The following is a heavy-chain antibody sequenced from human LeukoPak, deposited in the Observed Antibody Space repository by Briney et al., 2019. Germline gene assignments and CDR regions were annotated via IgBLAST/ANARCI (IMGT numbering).Heavy chain of an antibody. CDR1: GGSISSSNW. J-gene: IGHJ4*02. CDR2: IYHSGST. Sequence: SSGTLSLTCAVSGGSISSSNWWSWVRQPPGKGLEWIGEIYHSGSTNYNPSLKSRVTISVDKSKNQFSLKLSSVTAADTAVYYCARAIGSWYGGDFDYWGQGTLVTVSS. D-gene: IGHD6-13*01. CDR3: ARAIGSWYGGDFDY. V-gene: IGHV4-4*02.